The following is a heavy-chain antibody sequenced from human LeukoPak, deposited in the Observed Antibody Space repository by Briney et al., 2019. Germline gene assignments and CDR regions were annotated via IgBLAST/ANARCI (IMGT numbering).Heavy chain of an antibody. Sequence: GASVKVSCKASGYTFTGYYMHWVRQAPGQGLEWMGWINPNSGGTNYAQKFQGRVTMTRDTSISTAYMELSRLRSDDTAVYYCAREIIRVPNWFDPWGQGTLVTVSS. CDR2: INPNSGGT. D-gene: IGHD2/OR15-2a*01. V-gene: IGHV1-2*02. J-gene: IGHJ5*02. CDR1: GYTFTGYY. CDR3: AREIIRVPNWFDP.